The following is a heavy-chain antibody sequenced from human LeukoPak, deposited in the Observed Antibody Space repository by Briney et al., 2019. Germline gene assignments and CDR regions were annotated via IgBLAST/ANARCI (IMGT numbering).Heavy chain of an antibody. CDR2: IYSGGST. D-gene: IGHD3-10*01. J-gene: IGHJ4*02. V-gene: IGHV3-53*04. Sequence: SGGSLRLSCAASGFTVSSNYMSWVRQAPGKGLEWVSVIYSGGSTYYADSVKGRFTISRHNSKNTLYLQMNSLRAEDTAVYYCASSSHSMVRGAFDYWGQGTLVTVSS. CDR3: ASSSHSMVRGAFDY. CDR1: GFTVSSNY.